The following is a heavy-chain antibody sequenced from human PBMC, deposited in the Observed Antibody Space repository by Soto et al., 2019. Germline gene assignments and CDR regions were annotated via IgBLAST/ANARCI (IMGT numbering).Heavy chain of an antibody. CDR2: INPNSGGT. D-gene: IGHD3-22*01. V-gene: IGHV1-2*02. J-gene: IGHJ4*02. Sequence: ASVKVSCKASGYTFTGYYMHWVRQAPGQGLEWMGWINPNSGGTNYAQKFQGRVTMTRDTSISTAYMELSRLRSDDTAVYYCARRLDYYDSSGYLWGQGTLVTVSS. CDR3: ARRLDYYDSSGYL. CDR1: GYTFTGYY.